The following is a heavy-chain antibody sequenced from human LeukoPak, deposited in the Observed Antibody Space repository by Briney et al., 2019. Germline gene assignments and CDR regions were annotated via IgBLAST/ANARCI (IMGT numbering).Heavy chain of an antibody. J-gene: IGHJ5*02. V-gene: IGHV4-4*07. CDR2: IYTSGST. CDR1: GGSISSYY. D-gene: IGHD3-22*01. Sequence: SETLSLTCTVSGGSISSYYRSWIRQPAGKGLEWIGRIYTSGSTNYNPSLKSRVTMSVDTSKNQFSLKLSSVTAADTAVYYCARDSLVYYDTSGSSWGQGTLVTVSS. CDR3: ARDSLVYYDTSGSS.